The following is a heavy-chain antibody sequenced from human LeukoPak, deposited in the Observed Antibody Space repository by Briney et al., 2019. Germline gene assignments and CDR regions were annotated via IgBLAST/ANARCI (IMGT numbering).Heavy chain of an antibody. J-gene: IGHJ4*03. V-gene: IGHV4-34*01. Sequence: PSDTLSLTCAVYGGSFSRYYWSWLRQSPGKGLEWIAEIDHRGDTNYNPSVKSRVTISVDTSKNQFSLKVTSLTAADTAVYYCARGPTISETGYFDYWGQGTPVTVSS. CDR1: GGSFSRYY. CDR2: IDHRGDT. D-gene: IGHD1-1*01. CDR3: ARGPTISETGYFDY.